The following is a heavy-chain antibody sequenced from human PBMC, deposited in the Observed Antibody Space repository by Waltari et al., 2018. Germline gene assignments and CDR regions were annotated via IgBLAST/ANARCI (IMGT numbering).Heavy chain of an antibody. V-gene: IGHV4-38-2*01. J-gene: IGHJ4*02. Sequence: QVQLQESGPGLVKPSETLSLTCAVSGYSISSGYYWGWIRQPPGKGLEWIGSIYHSGSTYYTPSLKSRVTISVDTSKNQFSLKLSSVTAADTAVYYCARALGYYGSGSYYTPFDYWGQGTLVTVSS. D-gene: IGHD3-10*01. CDR1: GYSISSGYY. CDR3: ARALGYYGSGSYYTPFDY. CDR2: IYHSGST.